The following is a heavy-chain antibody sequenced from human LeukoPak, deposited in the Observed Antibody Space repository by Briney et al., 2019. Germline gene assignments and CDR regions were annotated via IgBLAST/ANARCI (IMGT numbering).Heavy chain of an antibody. Sequence: ASVKVSCKASGGTFSSYAISWVRQAPGQGLEWMGGIIPIFGTANYAQKFQGRVTITADGSTSTAYMELSSLRSEDTAVYYCARVLGFRPDTLKGSDYWGQGTLVTVSS. CDR3: ARVLGFRPDTLKGSDY. CDR1: GGTFSSYA. V-gene: IGHV1-69*13. CDR2: IIPIFGTA. J-gene: IGHJ4*02.